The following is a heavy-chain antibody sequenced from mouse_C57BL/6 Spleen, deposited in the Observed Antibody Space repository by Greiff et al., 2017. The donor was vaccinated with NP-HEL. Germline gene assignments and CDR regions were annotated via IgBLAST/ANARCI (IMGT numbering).Heavy chain of an antibody. J-gene: IGHJ2*01. CDR2: ISNKANGSTT. CDR1: GSTFTDYY. CDR3: ARYIWGYYDY. D-gene: IGHD2-3*01. Sequence: EVKLVEPGGGLVQPGGSLSLSCAASGSTFTDYYMSWVRQPPGQALEWLGFISNKANGSTTEYIASVKGRFTISRVNSQSILYLQMNALRAEDGATYYCARYIWGYYDYWGQGTTLTVSS. V-gene: IGHV7-3*01.